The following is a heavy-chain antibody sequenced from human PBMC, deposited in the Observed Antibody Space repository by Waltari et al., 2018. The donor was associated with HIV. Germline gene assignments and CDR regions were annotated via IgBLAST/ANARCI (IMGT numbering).Heavy chain of an antibody. CDR2: IYPGDSDT. V-gene: IGHV5-51*01. CDR3: AIRLGYSYGQNAFDI. CDR1: VYSFTSYW. D-gene: IGHD5-18*01. J-gene: IGHJ3*02. Sequence: ELQLVQSGAEVTRPGESLTIPCKGSVYSFTSYWIAWGRQMPGKGLEWMGIIYPGDSDTRYSPSFQGQVTISADKSISTAYLQWSSLKASDTAMYYCAIRLGYSYGQNAFDIWGQGTMVTVSS.